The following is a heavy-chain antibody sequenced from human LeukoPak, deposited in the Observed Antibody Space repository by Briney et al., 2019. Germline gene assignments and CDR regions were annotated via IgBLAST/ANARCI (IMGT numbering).Heavy chain of an antibody. J-gene: IGHJ4*02. CDR1: GFTFSSYE. D-gene: IGHD4-17*01. CDR2: ISSSGSTI. CDR3: ARVGLDYGDEHGGFDY. Sequence: GGSLRLSCAASGFTFSSYEMNWVRQAPGKGLEWVSYISSSGSTIYYADSVKGRFTISRDNAKNSLYLQMNSLRAEDTAVYYCARVGLDYGDEHGGFDYWGQGTLVTVSS. V-gene: IGHV3-48*03.